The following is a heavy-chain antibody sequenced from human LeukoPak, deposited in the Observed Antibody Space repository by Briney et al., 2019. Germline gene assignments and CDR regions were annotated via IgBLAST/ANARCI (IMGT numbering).Heavy chain of an antibody. D-gene: IGHD3-22*01. V-gene: IGHV1-69*05. CDR3: ARAGYYDSSGQDAFDI. CDR1: GGTFSSYA. J-gene: IGHJ3*02. CDR2: IIPIFGTA. Sequence: SVKVSCKASGGTFSSYAISWVRQAPGQGLEWMGGIIPIFGTANYAQKFQGRVTITTDESTSTAYMELSSLRSEDTAVYYRARAGYYDSSGQDAFDIWGQGTMVTVSS.